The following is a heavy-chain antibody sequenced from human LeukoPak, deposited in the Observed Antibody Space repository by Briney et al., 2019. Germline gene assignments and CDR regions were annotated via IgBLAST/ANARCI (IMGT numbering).Heavy chain of an antibody. CDR2: IYTSGST. Sequence: SETLSLTCAAYGGSFSGYYWSWIRQPAGKGLEWIGRIYTSGSTNYNPSLKSRVTMSVDTSKNQFSLKLSSVTAADTAVYYCARDMAENFDIWGQGTMVTVSS. D-gene: IGHD3-10*01. CDR1: GGSFSGYY. CDR3: ARDMAENFDI. J-gene: IGHJ3*02. V-gene: IGHV4-4*07.